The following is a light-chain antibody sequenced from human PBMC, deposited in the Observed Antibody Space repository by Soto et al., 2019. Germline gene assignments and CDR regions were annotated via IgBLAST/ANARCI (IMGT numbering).Light chain of an antibody. Sequence: QSVLTQSPSASGTPGQRVSISCSVSTSNIGTNTVSWYQHVPGTAPTLLIYSNDQRPSAVPGRFSGSKSGTSASLAISGLLSEDEADYYCATWDDSLNVVFGGGTKLTVL. CDR1: TSNIGTNT. V-gene: IGLV1-44*01. J-gene: IGLJ2*01. CDR3: ATWDDSLNVV. CDR2: SND.